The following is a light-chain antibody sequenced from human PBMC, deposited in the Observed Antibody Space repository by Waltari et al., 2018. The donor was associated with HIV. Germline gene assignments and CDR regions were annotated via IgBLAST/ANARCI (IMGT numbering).Light chain of an antibody. Sequence: SYVLTQPPSVSVAPGETARMTCGGYDIGTRSVPWYQQRPGQAPVLVIYNDSDRPSGIPERFSGSNSENTATLTISRVEAGDEADYYCQVWDTSSDHRYVFGPGTKVTVL. CDR1: DIGTRS. J-gene: IGLJ1*01. V-gene: IGLV3-21*04. CDR3: QVWDTSSDHRYV. CDR2: NDS.